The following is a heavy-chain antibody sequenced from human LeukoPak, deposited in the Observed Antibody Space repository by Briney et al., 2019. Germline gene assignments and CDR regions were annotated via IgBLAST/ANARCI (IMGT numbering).Heavy chain of an antibody. CDR2: IYYSGNS. CDR1: GGSISTYY. D-gene: IGHD3-22*01. Sequence: SETLSLTCTVSGGSISTYYWSWIRQPPGKGLEGIGYIYYSGNSNYNPSLKSRGTISIDTSKNQFSLKLSSVTAADTAVYYCAGLGASGNGYLSWFDPWGQGTLVTVSS. CDR3: AGLGASGNGYLSWFDP. V-gene: IGHV4-59*01. J-gene: IGHJ5*02.